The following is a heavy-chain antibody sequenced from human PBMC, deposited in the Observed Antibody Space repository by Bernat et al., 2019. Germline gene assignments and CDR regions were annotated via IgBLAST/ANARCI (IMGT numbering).Heavy chain of an antibody. CDR1: GGSISSGDYY. D-gene: IGHD3-22*01. Sequence: QVQLQESGPGLVKPSQTLSITCTVSGGSISSGDYYWSWIRQPPGKGLECIGYIYYSGSTYYNPSLKSRVTISVDTSKNQFSLRLSSVTAADTAVYYCARGRDSSGYYSAVDYWGQGTLVTVSS. CDR3: ARGRDSSGYYSAVDY. V-gene: IGHV4-30-4*01. J-gene: IGHJ4*02. CDR2: IYYSGST.